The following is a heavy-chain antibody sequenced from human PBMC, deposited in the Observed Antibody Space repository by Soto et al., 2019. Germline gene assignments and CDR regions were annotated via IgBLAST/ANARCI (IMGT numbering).Heavy chain of an antibody. Sequence: SETLSLTCTVSGGSISSYYWSWIRQPPGKGLEWIGYLYYSGSTNYNPSLKSRVTISLDTSKNQFSLKLSSVTAADTAVYYCARAVFGYYGSGSSFDYWGQGTLVTVSS. CDR3: ARAVFGYYGSGSSFDY. CDR1: GGSISSYY. J-gene: IGHJ4*02. CDR2: LYYSGST. V-gene: IGHV4-59*01. D-gene: IGHD3-10*01.